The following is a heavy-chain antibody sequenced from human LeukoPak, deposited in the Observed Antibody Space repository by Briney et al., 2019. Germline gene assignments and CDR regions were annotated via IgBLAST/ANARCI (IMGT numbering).Heavy chain of an antibody. CDR1: GFTFRDYY. D-gene: IGHD1/OR15-1a*01. Sequence: GSLRLSCAASGFTFRDYYMSWIRQAPGKGLEWVSSISSSSSYIYYADSVKGRFTISRDNAKNSLYLQMNSLRAEDTAVYYCAREKLGVGTAFDYWGQGTLVTVSS. CDR3: AREKLGVGTAFDY. V-gene: IGHV3-11*06. J-gene: IGHJ4*02. CDR2: ISSSSSYI.